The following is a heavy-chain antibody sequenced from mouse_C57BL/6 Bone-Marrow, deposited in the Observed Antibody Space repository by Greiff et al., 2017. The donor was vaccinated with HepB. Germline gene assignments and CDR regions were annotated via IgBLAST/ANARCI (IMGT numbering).Heavy chain of an antibody. J-gene: IGHJ2*01. V-gene: IGHV14-4*01. CDR1: GFNIKDDY. CDR2: IDPENGDT. CDR3: TTEVIRSDY. Sequence: VQLKQSGAELVRPGASVKLSCTASGFNIKDDYMHWVKQRPEQGLEWIGWIDPENGDTEYASKFQGKATITADTSSNTAYLQLSSLTSEDTAVYYCTTEVIRSDYWGQGTTLTVSS. D-gene: IGHD1-1*01.